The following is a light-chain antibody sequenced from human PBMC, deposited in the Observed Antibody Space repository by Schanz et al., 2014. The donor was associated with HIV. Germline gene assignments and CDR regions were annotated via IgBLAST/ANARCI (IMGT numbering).Light chain of an antibody. CDR3: QQYGGSPLT. CDR1: QRLSSSY. CDR2: ATS. Sequence: EIVLTQSPGSLSLSPGGRATLSCGASQRLSSSYLAWYQQKRDQPPRLVIYATSTRAAGIPDRFSGTGSGTDFTLTISRLEPEDFALYYCQQYGGSPLTFGGGTKVEMK. V-gene: IGKV3-20*01. J-gene: IGKJ4*01.